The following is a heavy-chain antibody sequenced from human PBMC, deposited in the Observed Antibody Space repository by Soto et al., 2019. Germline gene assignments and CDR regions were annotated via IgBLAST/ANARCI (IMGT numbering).Heavy chain of an antibody. V-gene: IGHV3-9*01. Sequence: EVQLVESGGDLVQPGRSLRLSCAASGFTFDDYAMHWVRQAPGKGLEWVSGISWNSGNIDYADSVKGRFTISRDNDKNTMYLQMNSLRAEDTALYYCAKDRNGTYGRYFYYMDVWGKGTTVTVSS. D-gene: IGHD1-26*01. J-gene: IGHJ6*03. CDR2: ISWNSGNI. CDR1: GFTFDDYA. CDR3: AKDRNGTYGRYFYYMDV.